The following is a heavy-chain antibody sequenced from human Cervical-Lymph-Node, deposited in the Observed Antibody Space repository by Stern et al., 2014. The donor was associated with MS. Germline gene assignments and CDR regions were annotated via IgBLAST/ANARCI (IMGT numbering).Heavy chain of an antibody. CDR2: ISSSSKFI. V-gene: IGHV3-21*01. Sequence: EMQLVESGGGLVKRGESLTLSCAASGFTFSTYGMNWVRQAPGKGLEWVSSISSSSKFIYYADSLKGRVTVSRDNAKNSLDLQINNLRAEDTAVYYCARVNESFWYLDLWGRGTLVSVSS. J-gene: IGHJ2*01. CDR1: GFTFSTYG. D-gene: IGHD2-8*01. CDR3: ARVNESFWYLDL.